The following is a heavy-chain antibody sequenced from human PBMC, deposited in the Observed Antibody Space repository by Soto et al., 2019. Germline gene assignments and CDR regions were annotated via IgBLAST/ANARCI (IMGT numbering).Heavy chain of an antibody. Sequence: GGSLRLSCAASGFTFSSYGMHWVRQAPGKGLEWVAVIWYDGSNKYYADSVKGRFTISRDNSKNTLYLQMNSLRAEDTAVYYCARDALSITGNRDYFDYWGQGTLVTVSS. CDR3: ARDALSITGNRDYFDY. J-gene: IGHJ4*02. CDR2: IWYDGSNK. V-gene: IGHV3-33*01. CDR1: GFTFSSYG. D-gene: IGHD1-20*01.